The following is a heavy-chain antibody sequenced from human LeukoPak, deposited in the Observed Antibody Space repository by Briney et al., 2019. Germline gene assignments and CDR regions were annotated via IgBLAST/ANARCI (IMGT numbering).Heavy chain of an antibody. CDR1: GGSITSGSHY. V-gene: IGHV4-39*07. Sequence: PSETLSLTCTVSGGSITSGSHYWGWIRQSPEKGLEWIGSVYFSGATYYSPSFKSRVSISVDKSKNQFSLKLNSVTAADTAVYYCARDYCTSTTCPNWFDPWGQGTLVTVSS. D-gene: IGHD2-2*01. J-gene: IGHJ5*02. CDR3: ARDYCTSTTCPNWFDP. CDR2: VYFSGAT.